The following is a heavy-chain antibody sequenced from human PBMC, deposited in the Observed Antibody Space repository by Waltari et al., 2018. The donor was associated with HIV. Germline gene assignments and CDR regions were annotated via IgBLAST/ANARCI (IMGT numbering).Heavy chain of an antibody. CDR3: ARGSLLGGVVATISY. J-gene: IGHJ4*02. CDR2: INPNSGGT. V-gene: IGHV1-2*02. Sequence: QVQLVQSGAEVKKPGASVKVSGKASGYTFTGYYMHWVRQAPGKGLEWMGWINPNSGGTNYAQKFQGRVTMTRDTSICTAYMELSRLRSDDTAVYYCARGSLLGGVVATISYWGQGTLVTVSS. CDR1: GYTFTGYY. D-gene: IGHD5-12*01.